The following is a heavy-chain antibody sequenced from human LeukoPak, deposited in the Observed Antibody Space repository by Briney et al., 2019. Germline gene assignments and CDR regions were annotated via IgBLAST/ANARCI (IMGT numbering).Heavy chain of an antibody. CDR3: ARTVVANYYYYYYMDV. D-gene: IGHD2-21*01. Sequence: GASVKVSCKASGGTFSSYAISWVRQAPGQGLEWMGGIIPIFGTANYAQKFQGRVTITADESTSTAYMELSSLRSEDTAVYYCARTVVANYYYYYYMDVWGKGTTVTVSS. CDR2: IIPIFGTA. J-gene: IGHJ6*03. V-gene: IGHV1-69*13. CDR1: GGTFSSYA.